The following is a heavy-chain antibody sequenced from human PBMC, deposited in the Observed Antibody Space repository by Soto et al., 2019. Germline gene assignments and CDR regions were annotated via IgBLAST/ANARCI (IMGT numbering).Heavy chain of an antibody. CDR1: GYTFTSYA. J-gene: IGHJ5*02. Sequence: GASVKVSCKASGYTFTSYAMHWVRQAPGQRLEWMGWINAGNGNTKYSQKFQGRVTITRDTSASTAYMELSSLRSEDTAVYYCARRGGIFKSCLEPWGQGTLVTVSS. V-gene: IGHV1-3*01. CDR3: ARRGGIFKSCLEP. CDR2: INAGNGNT. D-gene: IGHD1-26*01.